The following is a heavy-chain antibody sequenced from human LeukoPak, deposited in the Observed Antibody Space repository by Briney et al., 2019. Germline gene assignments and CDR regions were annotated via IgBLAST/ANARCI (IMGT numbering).Heavy chain of an antibody. Sequence: ASVKVSCKASGYTFTTYSMHWVRQAPRQGLEWMAIINPSGGSASYTQKFQGRVTMTRTTSMSTAYMELNSLRSEDTAVYYCARGHWSGYNYNWFDPWGQGTLVTVSS. CDR3: ARGHWSGYNYNWFDP. CDR2: INPSGGSA. D-gene: IGHD3-3*01. CDR1: GYTFTTYS. J-gene: IGHJ5*02. V-gene: IGHV1-46*01.